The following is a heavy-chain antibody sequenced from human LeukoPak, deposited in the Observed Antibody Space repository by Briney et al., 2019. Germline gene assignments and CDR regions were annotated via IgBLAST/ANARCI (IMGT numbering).Heavy chain of an antibody. CDR2: ISSGGSYI. V-gene: IGHV3-21*01. D-gene: IGHD2-8*02. J-gene: IGHJ4*02. Sequence: GGSLRLSCAASGFTFSSYSMNWVRQAPGKGLEWVSSISSGGSYISYADSVKGRFTISRDNAKNSLYLQMNSLRAEDTAVYYCARGNAHPGPGYWGQGTLVTVSS. CDR1: GFTFSSYS. CDR3: ARGNAHPGPGY.